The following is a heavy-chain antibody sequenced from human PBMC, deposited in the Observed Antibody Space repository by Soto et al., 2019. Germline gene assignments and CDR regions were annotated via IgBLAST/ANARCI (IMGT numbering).Heavy chain of an antibody. CDR1: GYSFTSYW. CDR3: ARTSIEARPREYGMDV. D-gene: IGHD6-6*01. J-gene: IGHJ6*02. Sequence: GESLKISCKGSGYSFTSYWIGWVRQMSGKGLEWMGIIYPGDSDTRYSPSFQGQVTISADKSISTAYLQWSSLKASDTAMYYCARTSIEARPREYGMDVWGQGTTVTVSS. CDR2: IYPGDSDT. V-gene: IGHV5-51*01.